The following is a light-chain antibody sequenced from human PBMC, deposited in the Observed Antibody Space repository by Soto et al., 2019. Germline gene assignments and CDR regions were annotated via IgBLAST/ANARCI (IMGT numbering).Light chain of an antibody. V-gene: IGLV2-8*01. Sequence: QSALTQPPSASGSPGQSVTISCTGTSSDVGGYNHVSWYQQHPGKAPKVVIYEVTKRPSGVPDRFSGSKSGNTASVTVSGLQAEDEADYYCSSYATGDNYVFGSGTKVTVL. CDR3: SSYATGDNYV. J-gene: IGLJ1*01. CDR1: SSDVGGYNH. CDR2: EVT.